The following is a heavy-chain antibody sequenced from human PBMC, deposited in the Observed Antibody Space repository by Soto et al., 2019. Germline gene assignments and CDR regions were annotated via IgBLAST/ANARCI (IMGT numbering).Heavy chain of an antibody. V-gene: IGHV4-39*01. Sequence: QLQLQESGPGLVKPSETLSLTCTVSGGSISSSSYYWGWIRQPPWKGLEWIGSIYYSGSTYYNPSLKSRVNISVDTSKNQFSLKLSSVTAADTAVYYCASAILYCSSTSCYGYYFDYWGQGTLVTVSS. CDR3: ASAILYCSSTSCYGYYFDY. CDR2: IYYSGST. D-gene: IGHD2-2*01. J-gene: IGHJ4*02. CDR1: GGSISSSSYY.